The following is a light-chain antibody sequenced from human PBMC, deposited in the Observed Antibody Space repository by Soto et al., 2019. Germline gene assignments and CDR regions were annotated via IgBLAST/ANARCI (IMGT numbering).Light chain of an antibody. J-gene: IGKJ4*01. CDR1: QTISYTSINKTY. Sequence: DIEMTQSPDSLAVSQGERATLSCKSSQTISYTSINKTYLAWYQQRPGQPPKLLIYWASIRGSGVPDRLSGSGFGTDFTLTISCLQTEDVAVYYCQQYCSYPLTVGGGTKVDIK. V-gene: IGKV4-1*01. CDR2: WAS. CDR3: QQYCSYPLT.